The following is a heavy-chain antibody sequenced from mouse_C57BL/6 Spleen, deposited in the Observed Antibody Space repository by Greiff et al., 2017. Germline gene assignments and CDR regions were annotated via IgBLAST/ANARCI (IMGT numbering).Heavy chain of an antibody. V-gene: IGHV1-50*01. D-gene: IGHD1-1*01. CDR3: ARRLTTVVARAMDY. CDR1: GYTFTSYW. Sequence: VQLQQPGAELVKPGASVKLSCKASGYTFTSYWMQWVKQRPGQGLEWIGEIDTSDSYTNYNQKFKGKATLTVDTSSSTAYMQLRSLTAEDSAVDYCARRLTTVVARAMDYWGQGTSVTVSS. J-gene: IGHJ4*01. CDR2: IDTSDSYT.